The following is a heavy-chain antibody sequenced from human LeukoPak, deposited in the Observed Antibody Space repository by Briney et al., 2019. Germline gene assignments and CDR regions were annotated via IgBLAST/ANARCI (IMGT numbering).Heavy chain of an antibody. CDR1: GFTFSSYA. Sequence: GGSLRLSCAASGFTFSSYAMTWVRQAPGRGLEWVSALSGNGGTTYYADSVKGRFTISRDNSKNTLYLQMNSLRAEDTAVYYCARDLNYYYGMDVWGQGTTVTVSS. J-gene: IGHJ6*02. CDR2: LSGNGGTT. CDR3: ARDLNYYYGMDV. V-gene: IGHV3-23*01.